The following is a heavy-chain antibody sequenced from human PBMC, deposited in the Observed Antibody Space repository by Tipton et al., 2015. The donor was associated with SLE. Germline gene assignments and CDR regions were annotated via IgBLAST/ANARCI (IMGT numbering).Heavy chain of an antibody. D-gene: IGHD3-10*01. CDR3: PREAVQGVIITGPFFEI. J-gene: IGHJ3*02. CDR1: GGSFSTHY. CDR2: IYYSGRP. Sequence: TLSLTCTVSGGSFSTHYWSWFGQPQGKGLERIWNIYYSGRPNYNPSLKSRVTMSVDTTKNQFSLKVRSVTAADTAVYYCPREAVQGVIITGPFFEIWGQETMVTVSS. V-gene: IGHV4-59*11.